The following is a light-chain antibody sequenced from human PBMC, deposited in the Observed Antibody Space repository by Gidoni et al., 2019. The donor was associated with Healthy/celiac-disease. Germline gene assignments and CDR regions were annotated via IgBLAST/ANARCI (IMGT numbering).Light chain of an antibody. CDR1: QSISSY. J-gene: IGKJ2*01. CDR3: QQSYSTPFT. V-gene: IGKV1-39*01. Sequence: DIQMTQSPSSLSASVGDRVTITCRASQSISSYLNWYQQKPGKAPKLLIYAASSLQSGVPSRFSGSESGTDFTLTISGLQPKDFATYYCQQSYSTPFTFGQGTKLEIK. CDR2: AAS.